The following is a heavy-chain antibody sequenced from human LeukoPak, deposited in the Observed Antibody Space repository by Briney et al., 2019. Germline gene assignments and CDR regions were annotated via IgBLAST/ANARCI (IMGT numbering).Heavy chain of an antibody. J-gene: IGHJ4*02. Sequence: GGSLRLSCAASGFTFTSYSMSWVRQAPGKGLVWVSGTSDRGDYTYYADSVKGRFTISRDSSKNTLFLQMNSLRAEDTALYFCARKAQYNGHYPLDYWGQGTLVTVSS. V-gene: IGHV3-23*01. CDR1: GFTFTSYS. D-gene: IGHD1-7*01. CDR3: ARKAQYNGHYPLDY. CDR2: TSDRGDYT.